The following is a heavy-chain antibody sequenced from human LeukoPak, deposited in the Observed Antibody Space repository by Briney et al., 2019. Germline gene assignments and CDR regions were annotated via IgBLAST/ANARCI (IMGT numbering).Heavy chain of an antibody. J-gene: IGHJ3*01. D-gene: IGHD3-9*01. CDR3: AIGFAILPGFYNVGAFDF. CDR1: GYTFTGYY. CDR2: INPNSGIT. Sequence: ASVKVSCRASGYTFTGYYIHWVRQAPGQGLEWMGWINPNSGITDSAQKFHDRVTMTTDTSMNTAHMDLSGLRSDDTAVYYCAIGFAILPGFYNVGAFDFWGHGTMVTVSS. V-gene: IGHV1-2*02.